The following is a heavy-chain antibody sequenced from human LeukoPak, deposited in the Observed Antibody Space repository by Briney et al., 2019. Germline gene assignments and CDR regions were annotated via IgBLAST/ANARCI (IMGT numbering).Heavy chain of an antibody. J-gene: IGHJ4*02. D-gene: IGHD3-10*01. CDR2: IWYDGSNK. Sequence: GGSLRLSCAASGFTFSDYGMHWVRQAPGKGLEWVAVIWYDGSNKYYADSVKGRFTVSRDNAKNSLYLQMNSLRAEDTAVYYCARDRVTMVRGVNYYFDYWGQGTLVTVSS. CDR1: GFTFSDYG. CDR3: ARDRVTMVRGVNYYFDY. V-gene: IGHV3-33*01.